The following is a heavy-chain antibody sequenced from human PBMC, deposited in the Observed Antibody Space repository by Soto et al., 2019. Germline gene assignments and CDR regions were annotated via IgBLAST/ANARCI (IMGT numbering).Heavy chain of an antibody. J-gene: IGHJ6*02. CDR2: ISSSSSYI. Sequence: GGSLRLSCAASGFTFSSYSRNWVRQAPGKGLEWVSSISSSSSYIYYADSVKGRFTISRDNAKNSLYLQMNSLRAEDTAVYYCARGSNRRSMHYGMDVWGQGTTVTVSS. D-gene: IGHD2-2*01. CDR1: GFTFSSYS. CDR3: ARGSNRRSMHYGMDV. V-gene: IGHV3-21*01.